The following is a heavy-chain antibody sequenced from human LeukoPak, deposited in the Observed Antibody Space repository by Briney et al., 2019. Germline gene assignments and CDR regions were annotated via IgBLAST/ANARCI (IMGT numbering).Heavy chain of an antibody. CDR2: KNPNSGNT. CDR3: ARWGAAAGQRTGYFDY. J-gene: IGHJ4*02. Sequence: GASVKVSCKASGYTFTSYDINWVRQATGQGLEWMGWKNPNSGNTGYAQKFQGRVTITRNTSINTAYMELSSLRSEDTAVYYCARWGAAAGQRTGYFDYWGQGTLVTVSS. CDR1: GYTFTSYD. D-gene: IGHD6-13*01. V-gene: IGHV1-8*01.